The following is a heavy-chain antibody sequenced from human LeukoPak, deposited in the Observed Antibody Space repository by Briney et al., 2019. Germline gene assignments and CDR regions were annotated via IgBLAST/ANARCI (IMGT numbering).Heavy chain of an antibody. CDR3: ARDLGASTGAPWYYFDY. V-gene: IGHV1-2*02. CDR1: GYTFTDYY. J-gene: IGHJ4*03. CDR2: INPNTGAT. D-gene: IGHD2-8*02. Sequence: GASVKVSCKTSGYTFTDYYFHWVRQVPGQGLECMGWINPNTGATNYPQKFQGRVTVTRDTSISTAYMELTSLRSDDTAVYYCARDLGASTGAPWYYFDYWGQGTLVTVPS.